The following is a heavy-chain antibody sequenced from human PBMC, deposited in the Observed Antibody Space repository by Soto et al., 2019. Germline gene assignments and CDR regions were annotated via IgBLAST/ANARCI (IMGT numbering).Heavy chain of an antibody. D-gene: IGHD4-17*01. CDR1: GYSFTSYW. J-gene: IGHJ6*02. V-gene: IGHV5-51*01. CDR3: APHRGDQLRRDYYGMDV. Sequence: GESLKISCKGSGYSFTSYWIGWVRQMPGKGLEWMGIIYPGDSDTRYSPSFQGQVTISADKSISTAYLQMNSLRAEDTAVYYCAPHRGDQLRRDYYGMDVWGQGTTVTVSS. CDR2: IYPGDSDT.